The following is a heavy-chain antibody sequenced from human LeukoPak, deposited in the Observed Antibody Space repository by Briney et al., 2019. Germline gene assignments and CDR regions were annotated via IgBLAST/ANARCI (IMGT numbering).Heavy chain of an antibody. CDR2: ISYDGSNK. D-gene: IGHD2-2*01. CDR1: GFTFSSYA. J-gene: IGHJ4*02. V-gene: IGHV3-30-3*01. CDR3: ARDLNPIVVVPAAINY. Sequence: GRSLRLSCAASGFTFSSYAMHWVRQAPGKGLEWVAVISYDGSNKYYADSVKGRFTISRDNSKNTLYLQMNSLRAEDTAVYYCARDLNPIVVVPAAINYWGQGTLVTVSS.